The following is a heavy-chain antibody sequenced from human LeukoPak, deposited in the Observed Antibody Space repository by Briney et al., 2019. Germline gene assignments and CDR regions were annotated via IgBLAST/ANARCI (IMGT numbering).Heavy chain of an antibody. CDR1: GYTFTGYY. V-gene: IGHV1-2*02. J-gene: IGHJ5*02. CDR2: INPNSGGT. CDR3: ARDLVELTLVANWFDP. Sequence: GASVKVSCKASGYTFTGYYMHWVRQAPRQGLEWMGWINPNSGGTNYAQKFQGRVTMTRDTSISTAYMELSRLRSDDTAVYYCARDLVELTLVANWFDPWGQGTLVTVSS. D-gene: IGHD1-26*01.